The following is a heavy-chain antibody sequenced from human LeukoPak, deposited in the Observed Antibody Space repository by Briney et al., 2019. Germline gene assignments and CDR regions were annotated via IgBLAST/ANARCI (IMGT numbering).Heavy chain of an antibody. CDR2: IRSKAYGGTT. D-gene: IGHD3-9*01. J-gene: IGHJ4*02. CDR3: TRATRYFDWLLSVY. V-gene: IGHV3-49*03. CDR1: GFTFGDYA. Sequence: GRFLRLSCTASGFTFGDYAMSWFRQAPGEGLEWVGFIRSKAYGGTTEYAASVKGRFTISRDDSKSIAYLQMNSLKTEDTAVYYCTRATRYFDWLLSVYWGQGTLVTVSS.